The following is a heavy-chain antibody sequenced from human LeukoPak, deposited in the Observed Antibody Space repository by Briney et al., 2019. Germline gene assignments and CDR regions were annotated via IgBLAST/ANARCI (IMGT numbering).Heavy chain of an antibody. CDR3: AKATGSTYYASFDY. CDR2: ISGSGGST. J-gene: IGHJ4*02. Sequence: GGSLRLSCAASGITFSNHAMSWVRQAPGKGLEWVSTISGSGGSTYYADSVKGRFTTSRDNSKNTLYLQMNSLRAEDTAVFYCAKATGSTYYASFDYWGQGTLVTVSS. D-gene: IGHD2-2*01. CDR1: GITFSNHA. V-gene: IGHV3-23*01.